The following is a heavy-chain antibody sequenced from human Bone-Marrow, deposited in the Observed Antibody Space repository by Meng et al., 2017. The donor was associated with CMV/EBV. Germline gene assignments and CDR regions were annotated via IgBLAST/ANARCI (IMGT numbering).Heavy chain of an antibody. V-gene: IGHV3-7*01. J-gene: IGHJ6*02. Sequence: GGSLRLSCAASGFTFSDYCMSWVRQAPGKGLEWVANIDQDGTEQYYVDSVKGRFTVSRDNAKNSLYLQMNSLRAEDTAVFFCARSSDYSRPYYYYGMDVWGQGTMVTVSS. D-gene: IGHD4-11*01. CDR2: IDQDGTEQ. CDR3: ARSSDYSRPYYYYGMDV. CDR1: GFTFSDYC.